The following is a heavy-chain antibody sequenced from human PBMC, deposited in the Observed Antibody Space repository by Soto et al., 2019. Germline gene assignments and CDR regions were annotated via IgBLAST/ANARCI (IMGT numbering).Heavy chain of an antibody. CDR2: IDPSDSYT. J-gene: IGHJ5*02. CDR3: ARQEPSWGWFDP. Sequence: PGESVKISCKGSGYSFTSYWISWVRQMPGKGLEWMGRIDPSDSYTNYSPSFQGHVTISADKSISTAYLQWSSLKASHTAMYYCARQEPSWGWFDPWGQGTLVTVSS. D-gene: IGHD1-1*01. CDR1: GYSFTSYW. V-gene: IGHV5-10-1*01.